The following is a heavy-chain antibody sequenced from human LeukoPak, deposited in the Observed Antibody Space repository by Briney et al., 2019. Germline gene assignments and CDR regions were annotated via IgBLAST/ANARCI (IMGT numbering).Heavy chain of an antibody. V-gene: IGHV4-30-4*01. CDR1: GGSISSGDYY. D-gene: IGHD6-13*01. J-gene: IGHJ4*02. CDR3: ARGLGSSWFGGEYFDY. Sequence: PSQTLSLTCTVSGGSISSGDYYWSWIRQPPGKGLEWIGYIYYIGNTFYNPSLKSRVTISVDTSKNQFSLKLSSVTAADTAVYYCARGLGSSWFGGEYFDYWGQGTLVTDSS. CDR2: IYYIGNT.